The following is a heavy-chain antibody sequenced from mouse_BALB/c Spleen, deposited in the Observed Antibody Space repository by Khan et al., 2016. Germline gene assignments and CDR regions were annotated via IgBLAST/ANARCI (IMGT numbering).Heavy chain of an antibody. CDR2: IRNKANGYTI. J-gene: IGHJ4*01. CDR1: GFTFTDYY. Sequence: EVELVESGGGLVQPGGSLRLSCATSGFTFTDYYMSWVRQPPGKALEWLGFIRNKANGYTIEYSASVKGRFTISRANSQSILYLQMNTLRAEDTANYYCARLMHYYAKDCGEQGTSVTVSS. V-gene: IGHV7-3*02. CDR3: ARLMHYYAKDC.